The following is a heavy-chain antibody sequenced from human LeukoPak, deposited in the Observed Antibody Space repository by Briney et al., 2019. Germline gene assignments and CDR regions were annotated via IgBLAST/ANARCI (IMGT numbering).Heavy chain of an antibody. V-gene: IGHV3-21*01. CDR2: ISSSSSYI. J-gene: IGHJ4*02. CDR1: GFTFSSYS. Sequence: GGSLRLSCAASGFTFSSYSMNWVRQAPGKGLEWVSSISSSSSYIYYADSEKGRFTISRDNAKNSLYLQMNSLRAEDTAVYYCARDTAARRPFDYWGQGTLVTVSS. D-gene: IGHD6-6*01. CDR3: ARDTAARRPFDY.